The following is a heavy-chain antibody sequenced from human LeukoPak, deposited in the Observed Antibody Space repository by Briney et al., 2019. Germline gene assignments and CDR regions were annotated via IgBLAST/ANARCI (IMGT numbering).Heavy chain of an antibody. J-gene: IGHJ4*02. D-gene: IGHD5-18*01. CDR2: ISYDGSNK. V-gene: IGHV3-30*04. CDR3: ARERGYSYGTRIDY. CDR1: GFTFITYA. Sequence: GGSLRLSCAASGFTFITYAMHWVRQAPGKGLEWVAIISYDGSNKYYADSVKGRFTISRDNSKNTLYLQMNSLRAEDTAVYYCARERGYSYGTRIDYWGQGTLVTVSS.